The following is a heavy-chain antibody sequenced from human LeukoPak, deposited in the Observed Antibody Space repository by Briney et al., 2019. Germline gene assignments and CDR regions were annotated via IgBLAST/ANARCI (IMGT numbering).Heavy chain of an antibody. D-gene: IGHD6-13*01. CDR2: INHSGST. V-gene: IGHV4-34*01. Sequence: PSVTLSLTCAVYGGSFSGYYWSWIRQPPGKGLEWIGEINHSGSTNYNPSLKSRVTISVDTSKNQFSLKLSSVTAADTAVYYCARDSDSLDYWGQGTLVTVSS. CDR1: GGSFSGYY. J-gene: IGHJ4*02. CDR3: ARDSDSLDY.